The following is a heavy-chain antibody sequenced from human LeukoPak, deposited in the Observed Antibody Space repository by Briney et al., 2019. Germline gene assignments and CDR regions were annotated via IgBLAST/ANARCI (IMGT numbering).Heavy chain of an antibody. D-gene: IGHD2-21*01. J-gene: IGHJ3*02. Sequence: SETLSLTCAVYGGSFSGYYWSWIRQPPGKGLEWIGEINHSGSTDYNPSLKSRVTISVDTSKNQSSLKLSSVTAADTAVYYCARFKRHIVEVVAAKAVGAFDIWGQGTMVTVSS. CDR3: ARFKRHIVEVVAAKAVGAFDI. CDR2: INHSGST. CDR1: GGSFSGYY. V-gene: IGHV4-34*01.